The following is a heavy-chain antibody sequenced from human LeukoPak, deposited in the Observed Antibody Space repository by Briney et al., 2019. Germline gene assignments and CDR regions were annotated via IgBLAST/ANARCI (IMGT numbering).Heavy chain of an antibody. CDR1: GGSFSGYY. J-gene: IGHJ6*02. D-gene: IGHD3-10*01. CDR2: IKHSGGN. V-gene: IGHV4-34*01. CDR3: ARWRRGFYYGIDV. Sequence: SETPSLTCAVYGGSFSGYYWSWIRQPPGKGLEWIGEIKHSGGNKYNPPLKSRVTITEKTSKNQFSLKQSSVTAADTAVYYWARWRRGFYYGIDVWGQGTTVTVSS.